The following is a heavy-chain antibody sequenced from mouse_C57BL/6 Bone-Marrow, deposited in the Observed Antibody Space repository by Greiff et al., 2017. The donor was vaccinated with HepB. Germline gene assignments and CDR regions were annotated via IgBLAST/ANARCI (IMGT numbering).Heavy chain of an antibody. CDR1: GFSLTSYG. V-gene: IGHV2-2*01. D-gene: IGHD1-1*01. Sequence: VQVVESGPGLVQPSQSLSITCTVSGFSLTSYGVHWVRQSPGKGLEWLGVIWSGGSTDYNAAFISRLSISKDNSKSQVFFKMNSLQADDTAIYYCARGVYYGSSPAWFAYWGQGTLVTVSA. CDR3: ARGVYYGSSPAWFAY. CDR2: IWSGGST. J-gene: IGHJ3*01.